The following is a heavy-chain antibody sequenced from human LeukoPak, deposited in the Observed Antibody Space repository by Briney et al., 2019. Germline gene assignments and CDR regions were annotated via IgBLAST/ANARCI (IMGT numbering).Heavy chain of an antibody. CDR1: GGSISRGGYS. V-gene: IGHV4-61*02. CDR3: AREGGYSYGDAPLHFDY. CDR2: IDTSGST. J-gene: IGHJ4*02. D-gene: IGHD5-18*01. Sequence: SETLSLTCAVSGGSISRGGYSWSWIRQPAGKGLEWIGRIDTSGSTNYNPSLKSRVTISVDTSKNQFSLKLSSVTAADTAVYYCAREGGYSYGDAPLHFDYWGQGTLVTVSS.